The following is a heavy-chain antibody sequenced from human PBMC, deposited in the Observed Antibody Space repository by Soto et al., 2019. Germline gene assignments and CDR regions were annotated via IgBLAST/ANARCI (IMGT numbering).Heavy chain of an antibody. CDR1: GGSISSYY. CDR3: ARGSYDILTGYPSYYYYYGMDV. D-gene: IGHD3-9*01. CDR2: IYYSGST. J-gene: IGHJ6*02. V-gene: IGHV4-59*01. Sequence: ASETLSLTCTVSGGSISSYYWSWIRQPPGKGLEWIGYIYYSGSTNYNPSLKSRVTISVDTSKNQFSLKLSSVTAADTAVYYCARGSYDILTGYPSYYYYYGMDVWGQGTTVTVSS.